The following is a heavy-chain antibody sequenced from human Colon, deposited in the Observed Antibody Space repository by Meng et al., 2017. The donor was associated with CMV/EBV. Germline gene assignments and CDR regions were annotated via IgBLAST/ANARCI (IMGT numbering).Heavy chain of an antibody. D-gene: IGHD4-11*01. CDR3: VRDSDYHPDY. CDR2: IWYHGNKE. V-gene: IGHV3-33*01. J-gene: IGHJ4*02. CDR1: GFTFGSHG. Sequence: LSWAEYGFTFGSHGMHWVRQAPGKGLEWVAIIWYHGNKEYYADSVKGRFTISRDNFKNMLYLQMDSLRAEDTAVYYCVRDSDYHPDYWGQGTLVTVSS.